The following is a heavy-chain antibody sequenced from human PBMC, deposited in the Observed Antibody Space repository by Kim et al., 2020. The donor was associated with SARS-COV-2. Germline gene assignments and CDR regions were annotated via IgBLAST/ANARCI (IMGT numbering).Heavy chain of an antibody. CDR1: SDTFSTYG. J-gene: IGHJ4*01. CDR2: INIKNGDT. Sequence: ASVKVSCKVSSDTFSTYGITWVRQAPGQGLEWMGWINIKNGDTQNAQNFQGRISMTTDTSTSTAYMELWSLTSDDEAVYYCARDPVGYYDDRAYPYYFD. CDR3: ARDPVGYYDDRAYPYYFD. D-gene: IGHD3-16*01. V-gene: IGHV1-18*01.